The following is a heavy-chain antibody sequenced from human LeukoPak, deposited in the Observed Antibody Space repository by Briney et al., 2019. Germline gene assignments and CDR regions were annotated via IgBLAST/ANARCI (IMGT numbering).Heavy chain of an antibody. CDR3: ARYYYDSSGYYYFDY. D-gene: IGHD3-22*01. CDR1: GGSISSSSYY. Sequence: SETLSLTCTVSGGSISSSSYYWGWIRQPPGKGLEWIGSIYYSGSTYYNPSLKSRVTISVDTSKNQFSLELSSVTAADTAVYYCARYYYDSSGYYYFDYWGQGTLVTVSS. J-gene: IGHJ4*02. V-gene: IGHV4-39*07. CDR2: IYYSGST.